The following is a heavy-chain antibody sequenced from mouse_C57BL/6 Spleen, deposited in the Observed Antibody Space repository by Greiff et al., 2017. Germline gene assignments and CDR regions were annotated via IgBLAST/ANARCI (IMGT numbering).Heavy chain of an antibody. CDR1: GYTFTGYW. Sequence: QVQLQQSGAELMKPGASVKLSCKATGYTFTGYWIEWVKQRPGHGLEWIGKILPESGSTNYNEKFKGKATFTADTSSNTAYMKLSSLTTEDSANYCCGRRDGYLFFDYWGQGTTLTVSS. CDR2: ILPESGST. D-gene: IGHD2-3*01. CDR3: GRRDGYLFFDY. V-gene: IGHV1-9*01. J-gene: IGHJ2*01.